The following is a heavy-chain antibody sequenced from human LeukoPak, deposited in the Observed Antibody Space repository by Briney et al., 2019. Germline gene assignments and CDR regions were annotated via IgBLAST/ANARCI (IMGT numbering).Heavy chain of an antibody. CDR2: ISSSGSTI. CDR1: GFTFSDYY. Sequence: GGSLRLSCAASGFTFSDYYMSWIRQAPGKGLEWGSYISSSGSTIYYADSVKGRFTISRDNSKNTLYLQMNSLRTEDTAVYYCAKDRYDFWRGIDYWGQGTLVTVSS. J-gene: IGHJ4*02. CDR3: AKDRYDFWRGIDY. V-gene: IGHV3-11*01. D-gene: IGHD3-3*01.